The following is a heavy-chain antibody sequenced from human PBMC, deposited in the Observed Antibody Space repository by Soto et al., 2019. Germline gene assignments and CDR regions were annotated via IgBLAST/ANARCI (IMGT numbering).Heavy chain of an antibody. CDR2: IIPILGIA. V-gene: IGHV1-69*02. CDR3: ARGKRDGESDY. J-gene: IGHJ4*02. D-gene: IGHD4-17*01. Sequence: QVQLVQSGAEVKKPGSSVKVSCKASGGTFSSYTISWVRQAPGQGLEWMGRIIPILGIANYAQKFQGRVTITANKSPSTAYMELSSLRSEDTAVYYCARGKRDGESDYGGQGTLVTVSS. CDR1: GGTFSSYT.